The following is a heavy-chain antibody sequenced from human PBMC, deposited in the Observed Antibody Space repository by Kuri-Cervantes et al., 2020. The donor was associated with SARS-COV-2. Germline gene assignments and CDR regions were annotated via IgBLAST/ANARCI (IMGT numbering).Heavy chain of an antibody. Sequence: ASVKVSCKASGYTFTSYDINWVRQATGQGLEWMGWMNPNSGNTGYAQKFQGRVTMTRNTSISTAYMELSSLRSEDTAVYYCARGRTILTGYYNDYWGQGTLVTVSS. D-gene: IGHD3-9*01. CDR1: GYTFTSYD. CDR2: MNPNSGNT. CDR3: ARGRTILTGYYNDY. V-gene: IGHV1-8*01. J-gene: IGHJ4*02.